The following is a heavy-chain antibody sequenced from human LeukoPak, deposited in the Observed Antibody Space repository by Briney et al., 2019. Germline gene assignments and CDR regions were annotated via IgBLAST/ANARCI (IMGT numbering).Heavy chain of an antibody. J-gene: IGHJ4*02. CDR1: GYTFTSYG. CDR2: ISAYSGNT. V-gene: IGHV1-18*01. Sequence: ASVKVSCKASGYTFTSYGITWVRQAPGQGLEWMGWISAYSGNTNYAQELQGRVTMTTDTSTSTAYMELRSLRSDDTAVYYCARDSCGSSSCYPDYWGQGTLVTVSS. CDR3: ARDSCGSSSCYPDY. D-gene: IGHD2-2*01.